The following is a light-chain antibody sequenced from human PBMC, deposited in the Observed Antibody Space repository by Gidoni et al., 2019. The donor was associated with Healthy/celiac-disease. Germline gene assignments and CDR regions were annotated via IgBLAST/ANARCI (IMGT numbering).Light chain of an antibody. CDR1: QDISNY. V-gene: IGKV1-33*01. J-gene: IGKJ2*01. CDR3: QQYDNLPYT. Sequence: DIQMTPSPSSLSASIGDRVTITCQASQDISNYLNWYQQKPGQAPKLLIYDASNLETGVPSRFSGSGSGTDFTFTISSLQPEDIATYYCQQYDNLPYTFGQGTKLEIK. CDR2: DAS.